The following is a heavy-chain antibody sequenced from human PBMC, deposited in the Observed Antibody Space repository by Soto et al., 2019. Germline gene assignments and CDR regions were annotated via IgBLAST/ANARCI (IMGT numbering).Heavy chain of an antibody. CDR3: ARTALPNRYAP. CDR1: GGSVSSGSYS. V-gene: IGHV4-61*01. CDR2: IYYSGST. J-gene: IGHJ5*02. D-gene: IGHD1-26*01. Sequence: SETLSLTCTVSGGSVSSGSYSWSWIRQPPGKGLEWIGYIYYSGSTNYNPSLKSRVTISVDTSKNQFSLKLSSVTAADTAVYYCARTALPNRYAPWVQGTLATVSS.